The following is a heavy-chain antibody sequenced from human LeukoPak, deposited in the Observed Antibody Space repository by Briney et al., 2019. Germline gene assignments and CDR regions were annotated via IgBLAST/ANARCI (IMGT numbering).Heavy chain of an antibody. CDR1: GFTFSGYA. V-gene: IGHV3-23*01. J-gene: IGHJ4*02. CDR3: AKDAGYCSSTSCYGYFDY. Sequence: GGSLRLSCAASGFTFSGYAMSWVRQAPGKGLEWVSAISGSGGSTYYADSVKGRFTISRDNSKNTLYLQMNSLRAEDTAVYYCAKDAGYCSSTSCYGYFDYWGQGTLVTVSS. D-gene: IGHD2-2*01. CDR2: ISGSGGST.